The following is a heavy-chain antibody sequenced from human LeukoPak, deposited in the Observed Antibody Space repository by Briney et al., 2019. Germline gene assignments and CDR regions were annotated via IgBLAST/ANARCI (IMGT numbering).Heavy chain of an antibody. V-gene: IGHV5-51*01. Sequence: GESLKISCEGSGYSFTDYWIAWVRQMPGKGLEWMGTIYPGDSDTRYSPSLQGQVTISADKSISTAYLQWNSLKAPDTAMYYCARLLYYYDSTGYYRILYGMDVWGQGTTVIVSS. CDR3: ARLLYYYDSTGYYRILYGMDV. J-gene: IGHJ6*02. CDR1: GYSFTDYW. D-gene: IGHD3-22*01. CDR2: IYPGDSDT.